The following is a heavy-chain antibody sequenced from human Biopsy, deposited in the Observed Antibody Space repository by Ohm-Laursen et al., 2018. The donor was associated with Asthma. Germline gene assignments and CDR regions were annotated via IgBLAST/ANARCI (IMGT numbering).Heavy chain of an antibody. CDR2: ISSSGTTI. J-gene: IGHJ2*01. D-gene: IGHD3-9*01. CDR3: AREKAYSDILTAYYNGWYFDL. Sequence: GSLRPSCAASGFTFRDYYMSWIRQAPGKGLEWVSYISSSGTTIFNADSVKGRFTISRDNAKNSLYLQMNSLRAEDTAVYYCAREKAYSDILTAYYNGWYFDLWGRGTLVTVSS. CDR1: GFTFRDYY. V-gene: IGHV3-11*01.